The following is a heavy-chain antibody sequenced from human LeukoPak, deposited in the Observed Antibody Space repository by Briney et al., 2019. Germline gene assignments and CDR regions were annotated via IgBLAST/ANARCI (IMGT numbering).Heavy chain of an antibody. CDR2: IYTSGST. CDR3: PGDSPKPLLFDR. CDR1: GGSISSYY. Sequence: PSETLSLTCTVSGGSISSYYWSWIRQPAGKGLEWIGRIYTSGSTNYNPSLKSRVTMSVDTSKNQFSLKLSSVTAADTTRYYFPGDSPKPLLFDRWGQGTLVTVSS. J-gene: IGHJ5*02. V-gene: IGHV4-4*07.